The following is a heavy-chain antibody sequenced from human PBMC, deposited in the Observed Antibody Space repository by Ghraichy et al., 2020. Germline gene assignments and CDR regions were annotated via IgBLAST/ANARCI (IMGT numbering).Heavy chain of an antibody. V-gene: IGHV3-74*01. J-gene: IGHJ4*01. CDR2: INSDGSST. Sequence: GGSLRLSCAASGFTFSSYWMHWVRQAPGKGLVWVSRINSDGSSTSYADSVNGRFTISRDNAKNTLYLQMNSLRAEDTAVYYCARPTGVYYAPDQLFDYWSHGTLVTVSS. D-gene: IGHD3-10*01. CDR3: ARPTGVYYAPDQLFDY. CDR1: GFTFSSYW.